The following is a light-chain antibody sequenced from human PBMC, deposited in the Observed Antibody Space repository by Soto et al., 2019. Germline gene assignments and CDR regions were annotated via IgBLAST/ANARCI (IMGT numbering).Light chain of an antibody. CDR2: GAS. Sequence: EIALTQSPDTLSLSPVERATLSCMASESVGSSYVAWYQKKPGQAPRLLIYGASSRASGIPNRFSGSGSGTDFTLTIGRLEPEDFAVYYCQQYSRSPLTFGGGTKVDIK. CDR3: QQYSRSPLT. V-gene: IGKV3-20*01. J-gene: IGKJ4*01. CDR1: ESVGSSY.